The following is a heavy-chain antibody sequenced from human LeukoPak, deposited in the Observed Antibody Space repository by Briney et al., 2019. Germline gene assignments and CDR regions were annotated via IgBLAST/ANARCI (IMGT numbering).Heavy chain of an antibody. CDR2: SYDESNK. Sequence: PGRSLRLSCAASGFPFSNYGMNWVRQAPGKGPEWVAISYDESNKDYADSVKGRFTISRDNSKNSVYLQMNSLRVEDTAVYYCARDDYLGYWGQGSLVTVSS. CDR3: ARDDYLGY. D-gene: IGHD3-16*01. CDR1: GFPFSNYG. J-gene: IGHJ4*02. V-gene: IGHV3-30*03.